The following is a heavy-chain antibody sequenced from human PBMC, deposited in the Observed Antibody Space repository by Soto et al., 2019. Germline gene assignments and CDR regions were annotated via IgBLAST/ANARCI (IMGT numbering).Heavy chain of an antibody. CDR1: GYSFTSYW. D-gene: IGHD2-15*01. V-gene: IGHV5-51*01. CDR3: ARHRGVVVVAERTPPDYYYYGMDV. CDR2: IYPGDSDT. Sequence: PGESLKISCKGSGYSFTSYWIGWVRQMPGKGLEWMGIIYPGDSDTRYSPSFQGQVTISADKSISTAYLQWSSLKASDTAMYYCARHRGVVVVAERTPPDYYYYGMDVRGQRTTVTGSS. J-gene: IGHJ6*02.